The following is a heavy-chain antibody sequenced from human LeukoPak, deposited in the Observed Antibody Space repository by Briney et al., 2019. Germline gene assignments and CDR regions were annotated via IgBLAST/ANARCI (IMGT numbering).Heavy chain of an antibody. V-gene: IGHV3-11*06. CDR3: ARVCGIPKVYGDSRYFDY. J-gene: IGHJ4*02. D-gene: IGHD4-17*01. Sequence: GGSLRFSCAASGFTFSDYYMSWIRQAPGKGLEWVSYTSSTRSYTNYADSVKGRFTISRDNAKNSLYLQMNSLRAEDTALYYCARVCGIPKVYGDSRYFDYWGQGTLVTVSS. CDR1: GFTFSDYY. CDR2: TSSTRSYT.